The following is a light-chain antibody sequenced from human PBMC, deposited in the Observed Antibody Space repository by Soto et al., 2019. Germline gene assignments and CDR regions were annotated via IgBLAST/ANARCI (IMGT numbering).Light chain of an antibody. V-gene: IGKV1-33*01. J-gene: IGKJ1*01. Sequence: DIQMTQSPSSLSASVGDRVTITCQASQDISNYLNWYQQKPGKAPKLLIYDASSLEKGVPSRVSGSRSWTDFTFTISCLKPEDIASDDCAQYDIHPWTFGQGTKVEIE. CDR3: AQYDIHPWT. CDR2: DAS. CDR1: QDISNY.